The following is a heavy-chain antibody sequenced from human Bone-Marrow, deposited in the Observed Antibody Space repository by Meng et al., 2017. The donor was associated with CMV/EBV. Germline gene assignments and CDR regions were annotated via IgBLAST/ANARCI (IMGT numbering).Heavy chain of an antibody. CDR3: ARGEVGLLAAFDY. V-gene: IGHV3-66*02. CDR1: GFTVSSNY. J-gene: IGHJ4*02. D-gene: IGHD1-26*01. CDR2: IYSGGST. Sequence: SCAASGFTVSSNYMSWVRQAPGEGLEWVSVIYSGGSTYYADSVKGRFTISRDNSKNTLYLQMNSLRAEDTAVYYCARGEVGLLAAFDYWGQGTLVTVSS.